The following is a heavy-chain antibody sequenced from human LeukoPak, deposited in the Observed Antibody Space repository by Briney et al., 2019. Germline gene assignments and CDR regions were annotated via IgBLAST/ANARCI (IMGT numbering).Heavy chain of an antibody. D-gene: IGHD2-2*01. V-gene: IGHV4-59*01. J-gene: IGHJ3*02. Sequence: SETLSLTCTVSGGSISDYYWSWIRQPPGKGLESIGYIYYSGSTNYTPSLKSRVTISINTSKNQFSLRLSSVTAADTAVYYCAGATSREAFDIWGQGTRVTVSS. CDR3: AGATSREAFDI. CDR1: GGSISDYY. CDR2: IYYSGST.